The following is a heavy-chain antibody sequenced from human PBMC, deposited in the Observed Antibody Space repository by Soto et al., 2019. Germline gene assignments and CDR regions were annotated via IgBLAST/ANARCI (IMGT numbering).Heavy chain of an antibody. D-gene: IGHD2-2*01. CDR2: ITGFNGKT. J-gene: IGHJ4*02. CDR3: AREGCTTTSCYGVDY. Sequence: QVQLVQSGAEIQKPGASVKVSCKASGYTFTDYGISWVRQAPGQGLEWMGWITGFNGKTFYAQKFQGRVTMTTDTSTSIVYMDLRSLTPDDAAVYYCAREGCTTTSCYGVDYWGQGTLVTVSS. V-gene: IGHV1-18*01. CDR1: GYTFTDYG.